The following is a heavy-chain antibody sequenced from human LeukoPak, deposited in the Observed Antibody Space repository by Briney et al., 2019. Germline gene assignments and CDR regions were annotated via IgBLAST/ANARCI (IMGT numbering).Heavy chain of an antibody. J-gene: IGHJ3*02. CDR3: AKRTVAGTGRGFDI. Sequence: GGFLRLSCAASGFTFSSYAMNWVRQAPGKGLEWVSLISGSGDSTDYADSVKGRFTISRDNSKNTLYLQINSLRADDTAVYYCAKRTVAGTGRGFDIWGQGTLVTVSS. CDR1: GFTFSSYA. D-gene: IGHD6-19*01. CDR2: ISGSGDST. V-gene: IGHV3-23*01.